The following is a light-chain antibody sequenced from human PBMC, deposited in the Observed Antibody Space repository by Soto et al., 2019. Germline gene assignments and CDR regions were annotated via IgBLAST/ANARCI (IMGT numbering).Light chain of an antibody. CDR2: GAS. J-gene: IGKJ1*01. Sequence: DIQMTQSPSSLSASVGDRVTITCRASLPISNYLAWYRQKPGKPPALLIYGASTLQSGVPSRFSGSGSGTDFTLTITSLQPEDVATYYCQKYGSAPRTFGPGTKVDIK. CDR1: LPISNY. CDR3: QKYGSAPRT. V-gene: IGKV1-27*01.